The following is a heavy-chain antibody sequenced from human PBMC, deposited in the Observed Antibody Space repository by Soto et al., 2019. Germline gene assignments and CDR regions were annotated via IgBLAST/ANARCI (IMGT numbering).Heavy chain of an antibody. D-gene: IGHD2-2*01. Sequence: PSETLSLTCTVSGGSISSYYWSWIRQPPGKGLEWIGYIYYSGSTNYNPSLKSRVTISVDTSKNQLSLKLSSVTAADTAVYYCARGSYCSSTSCYQDVWGKGTTVTVSS. CDR2: IYYSGST. CDR3: ARGSYCSSTSCYQDV. J-gene: IGHJ6*04. CDR1: GGSISSYY. V-gene: IGHV4-59*01.